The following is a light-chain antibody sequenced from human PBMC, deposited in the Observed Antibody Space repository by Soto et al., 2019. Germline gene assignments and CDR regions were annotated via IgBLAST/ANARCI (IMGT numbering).Light chain of an antibody. V-gene: IGKV3D-20*02. CDR2: DAS. Sequence: EIVLTQSPGTLSLSPGERATLSCRASQSVSSSYLAWYQQKPGQAPRLLIYDASNKATGIPARCSGSGSGTDFTLTINSLEPEDFAVYYCQQRSNWPLTFGGGTKVDIK. J-gene: IGKJ4*01. CDR1: QSVSSSY. CDR3: QQRSNWPLT.